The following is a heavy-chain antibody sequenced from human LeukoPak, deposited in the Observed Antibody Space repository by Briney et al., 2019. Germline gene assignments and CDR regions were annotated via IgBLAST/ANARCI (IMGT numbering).Heavy chain of an antibody. D-gene: IGHD6-19*01. CDR3: VRDRGDSSGWIFFDY. Sequence: GASVKVPCKASGYTFTNFGLSWVRQDPGQGLEWMGWISGYNGDTDYAQKFQGRVTMTTDTSTSTAYMELRSLRSDDTAVYYCVRDRGDSSGWIFFDYWGQGTLVTVSS. J-gene: IGHJ4*02. V-gene: IGHV1-18*04. CDR2: ISGYNGDT. CDR1: GYTFTNFG.